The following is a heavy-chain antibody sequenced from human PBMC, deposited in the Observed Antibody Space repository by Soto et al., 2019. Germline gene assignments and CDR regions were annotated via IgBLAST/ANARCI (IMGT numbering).Heavy chain of an antibody. Sequence: ASETLSLTCTVSGGSISSYYWSWIRQPPGKGLEWIGYIYYSGSTNYNPSLKSRVTISVDTSKNQFSLKLSSVTAADTAVYYCARVDGYSSTSDAFDIWGQGTMVTVSS. CDR1: GGSISSYY. J-gene: IGHJ3*02. D-gene: IGHD6-13*01. CDR3: ARVDGYSSTSDAFDI. CDR2: IYYSGST. V-gene: IGHV4-59*01.